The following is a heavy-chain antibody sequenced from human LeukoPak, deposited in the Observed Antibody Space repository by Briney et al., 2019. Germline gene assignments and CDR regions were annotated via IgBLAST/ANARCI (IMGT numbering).Heavy chain of an antibody. CDR1: GGTVSSHA. CDR2: IIPIFGIA. CDR3: ASADSSGYYKERFDY. Sequence: SVKVSCKASGGTVSSHAISWVRQAPGQGLEWRGRIIPIFGIANYAQKFQGRVTITADKATSTAYMELSSLRSEDTAVYYCASADSSGYYKERFDYWGRGTLVTVSS. D-gene: IGHD3-22*01. V-gene: IGHV1-69*04. J-gene: IGHJ4*02.